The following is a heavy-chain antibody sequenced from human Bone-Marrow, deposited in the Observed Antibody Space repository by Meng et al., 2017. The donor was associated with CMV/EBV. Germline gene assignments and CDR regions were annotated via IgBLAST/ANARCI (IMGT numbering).Heavy chain of an antibody. D-gene: IGHD3-3*01. Sequence: SETLSLTCAVYGGSFSGYYWSWIRQPPGKGLEWIGEINHSGSTNYNPSLKSRVTISVDTSKNQFSLKLSSVTAADTAVYYCARSGFPFWSGYYSNGARWGFSWFDPWGQGTLVTVSS. CDR3: ARSGFPFWSGYYSNGARWGFSWFDP. V-gene: IGHV4-34*01. CDR1: GGSFSGYY. CDR2: INHSGST. J-gene: IGHJ5*02.